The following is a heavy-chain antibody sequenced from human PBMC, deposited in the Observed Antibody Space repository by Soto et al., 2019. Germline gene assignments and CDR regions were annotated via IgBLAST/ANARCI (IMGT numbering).Heavy chain of an antibody. CDR1: GFTFGTYG. Sequence: EVQLVESGGGLVQPGGSLRLSCAASGFTFGTYGMTWVRQAPGKGLECVGNIKPDGSERYYVDSVKGRFTISRDNAKNSLYLHMNSLRAEDTAVYYCATDLNWEQYWGQGTLVTVSS. V-gene: IGHV3-7*04. J-gene: IGHJ4*02. CDR2: IKPDGSER. CDR3: ATDLNWEQY. D-gene: IGHD7-27*01.